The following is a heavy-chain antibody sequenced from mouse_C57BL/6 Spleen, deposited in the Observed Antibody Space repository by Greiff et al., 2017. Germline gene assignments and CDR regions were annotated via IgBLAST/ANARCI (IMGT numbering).Heavy chain of an antibody. J-gene: IGHJ2*01. Sequence: LVESGPELVKPGASVKISCKASGYAFSSSWMNWVKQRPGKGLEWIGRIYPGDGDTNYNGKFKGKATLTADKSSSTAYMQLSSLTSEDSAVYFCARWASTGAFDYWGQGTTLTVSS. CDR2: IYPGDGDT. CDR3: ARWASTGAFDY. V-gene: IGHV1-82*01. CDR1: GYAFSSSW. D-gene: IGHD4-1*02.